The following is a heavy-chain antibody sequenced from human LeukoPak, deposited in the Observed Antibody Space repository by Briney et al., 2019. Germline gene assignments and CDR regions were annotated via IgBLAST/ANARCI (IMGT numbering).Heavy chain of an antibody. D-gene: IGHD4-17*01. V-gene: IGHV3-30*02. CDR1: GFTFSNYV. CDR2: IRYDGSSK. Sequence: PGGSPRLSCAASGFTFSNYVIHWVRQPPGKGQEWVSLIRYDGSSKYYANSVRGRFTISRANSMNTLYLQIHSLRAEDTAVYYCARYSGNYGLDYWGQGTLVTVSS. J-gene: IGHJ4*02. CDR3: ARYSGNYGLDY.